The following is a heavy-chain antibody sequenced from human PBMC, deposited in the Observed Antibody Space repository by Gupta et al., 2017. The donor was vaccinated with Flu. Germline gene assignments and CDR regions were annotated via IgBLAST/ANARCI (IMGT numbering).Heavy chain of an antibody. CDR1: SYG. D-gene: IGHD2-2*01. CDR2: ISAYNGNT. V-gene: IGHV1-18*01. CDR3: ARSVESSTSCYFQH. Sequence: SYGISWVRQAPGQGLEWMGWISAYNGNTNYAQKLQGRVTMTTDTSTSTAYMELRSLRSDDTAVYYCARSVESSTSCYFQHWGQGTLVTVSS. J-gene: IGHJ1*01.